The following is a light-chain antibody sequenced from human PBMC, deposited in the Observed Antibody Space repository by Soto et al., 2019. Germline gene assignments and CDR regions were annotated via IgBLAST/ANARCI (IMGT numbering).Light chain of an antibody. CDR3: QQYGSSRFT. Sequence: EIVLTQSPGTLSLSPGERATLSCRASQSVSSSYLAWYQHKPGQAPRLLIYGASSRATGIPDTFSGSGSGTDFTLTIIRLEPEDFAVYYCQQYGSSRFTFGPGTKVDI. V-gene: IGKV3-20*01. CDR2: GAS. J-gene: IGKJ3*01. CDR1: QSVSSSY.